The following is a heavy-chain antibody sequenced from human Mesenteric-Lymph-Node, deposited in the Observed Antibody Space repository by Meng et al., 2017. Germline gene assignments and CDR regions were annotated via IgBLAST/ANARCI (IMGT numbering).Heavy chain of an antibody. CDR2: TYYRSKWYN. V-gene: IGHV6-1*01. D-gene: IGHD6-13*01. Sequence: SETLSLTCAISGDSVSSNSAAWNWIRQSPSRGLEWLGRTYYRSKWYNDYAVSEKSRITINPDTSKNQFSLQLNSVTPEDTAVYYCARGPIAAALYYYYGMDVWGQGTTVTVSS. CDR3: ARGPIAAALYYYYGMDV. CDR1: GDSVSSNSAA. J-gene: IGHJ6*02.